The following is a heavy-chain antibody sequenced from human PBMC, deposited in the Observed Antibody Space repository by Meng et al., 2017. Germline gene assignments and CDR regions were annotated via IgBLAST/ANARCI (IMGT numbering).Heavy chain of an antibody. CDR1: GFTFSSYA. Sequence: EGWQWESGGGLVPPGGSLRLSCAACGFTFSSYAMSWVRQAPGKGLEWVSAISGSGGSTYYADSVKGRFTISRDNSKNTLYLQMNSLRAEDTAVYYCVFQPVAGTGYDYWGQGTLVTVSS. D-gene: IGHD6-19*01. CDR3: VFQPVAGTGYDY. V-gene: IGHV3-23*01. CDR2: ISGSGGST. J-gene: IGHJ4*02.